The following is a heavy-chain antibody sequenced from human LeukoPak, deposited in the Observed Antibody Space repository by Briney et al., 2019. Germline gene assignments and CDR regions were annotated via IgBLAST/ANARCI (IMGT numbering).Heavy chain of an antibody. Sequence: GGSLRLSCAASGFTFTTYWMIWVRQAPRKGLEWVASIKQDGGENSYVDSVRGRFTISRDNGKNSLYLQMNSLRAEDTAMYYCARGNTLDVWGQGTTVTVSS. V-gene: IGHV3-7*01. CDR1: GFTFTTYW. CDR2: IKQDGGEN. J-gene: IGHJ6*02. D-gene: IGHD2/OR15-2a*01. CDR3: ARGNTLDV.